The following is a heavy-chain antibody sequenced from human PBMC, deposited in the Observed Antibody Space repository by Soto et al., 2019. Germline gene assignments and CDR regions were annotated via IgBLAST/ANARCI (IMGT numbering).Heavy chain of an antibody. CDR1: GFTFSSYA. D-gene: IGHD4-17*01. V-gene: IGHV3-23*01. J-gene: IGHJ4*02. CDR2: ITSDGRT. CDR3: AKDYSTVTTDPLSVVLFDY. Sequence: GGSLRLSCAASGFTFSSYAMSWVRQAPGKGLEWVSIITSDGRTYYADSVKGRFTISRDNSKNTVYLLMNSLRAEDTAVYYCAKDYSTVTTDPLSVVLFDYWGQGALVTVSS.